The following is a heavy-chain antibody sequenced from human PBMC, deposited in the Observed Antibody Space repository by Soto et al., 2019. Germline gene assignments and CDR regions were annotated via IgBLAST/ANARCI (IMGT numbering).Heavy chain of an antibody. CDR3: ATGPSGAFEI. V-gene: IGHV3-48*02. D-gene: IGHD3-10*01. Sequence: GGSLRLSCAASGFTFSSYSMNWVRQAPGKGLEWVSYISSSGNTIYNADSVKGRFTISRDNAKNSLYLQMNSLRDEDTAVYYCATGPSGAFEIWGQGTMVTVSS. J-gene: IGHJ3*02. CDR1: GFTFSSYS. CDR2: ISSSGNTI.